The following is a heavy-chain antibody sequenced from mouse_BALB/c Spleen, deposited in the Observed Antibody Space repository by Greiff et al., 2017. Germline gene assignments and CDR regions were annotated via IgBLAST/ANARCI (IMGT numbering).Heavy chain of an antibody. J-gene: IGHJ4*01. D-gene: IGHD1-1*01. V-gene: IGHV3-6*02. CDR3: ARDTTGVEGAMDY. Sequence: EVQLVESGPGLVKPSQSLSLTCSVTGYSITSGYYWNWIRQFPGNKLEWMGYISYDGSNNYNPSLKNRISITRDTSKNQFFLKLNSVTTEDTATYYCARDTTGVEGAMDYWGQGTSVTVSS. CDR1: GYSITSGYY. CDR2: ISYDGSN.